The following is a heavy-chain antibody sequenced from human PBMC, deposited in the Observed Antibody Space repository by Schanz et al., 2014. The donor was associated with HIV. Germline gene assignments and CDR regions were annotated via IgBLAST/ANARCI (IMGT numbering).Heavy chain of an antibody. D-gene: IGHD4-17*01. Sequence: QVQLVESGGGVVQPGRSLRLSCSASGFTFSKYGVHWVRQAPGKGLEWVAVTSYVANNEKYADSVKGRFTVSRDTSKNTVFLQMNSLRAEDTAVYYCAKSRGDSWPYGMDVWGQGTTVTVSS. V-gene: IGHV3-30*18. CDR3: AKSRGDSWPYGMDV. CDR1: GFTFSKYG. J-gene: IGHJ6*02. CDR2: TSYVANNE.